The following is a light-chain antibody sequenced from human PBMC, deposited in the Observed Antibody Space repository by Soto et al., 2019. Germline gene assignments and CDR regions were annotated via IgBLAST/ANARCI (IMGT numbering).Light chain of an antibody. CDR1: QGISYW. J-gene: IGKJ2*01. V-gene: IGKV1-12*01. CDR2: TAS. Sequence: DIQMTQSPSSVSASVGDRVTITCRASQGISYWLAWYQQRPGQAPNLLIYTASSLQSGVTSRFSGSGSGTDFTLPISSLQPEDFATYYCQQSNSFPYTFGQGTKLEIK. CDR3: QQSNSFPYT.